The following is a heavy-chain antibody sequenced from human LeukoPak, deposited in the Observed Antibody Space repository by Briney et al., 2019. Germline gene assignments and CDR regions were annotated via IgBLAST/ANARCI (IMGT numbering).Heavy chain of an antibody. D-gene: IGHD5-24*01. J-gene: IGHJ3*01. CDR1: GFTFRTYR. Sequence: GGSLRLSCAASGFTFRTYRMHWVRQAPGKGLAWVARIKHDGSFTTYADSVKGRFTISRDNSNHTLSLQMNSLRVEDTAIYYCVKDIQLSTWGLGTMVTVSS. V-gene: IGHV3-74*01. CDR2: IKHDGSFT. CDR3: VKDIQLST.